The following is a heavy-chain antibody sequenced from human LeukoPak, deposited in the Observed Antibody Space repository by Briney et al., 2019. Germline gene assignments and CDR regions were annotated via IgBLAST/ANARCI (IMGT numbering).Heavy chain of an antibody. J-gene: IGHJ6*02. V-gene: IGHV1-69*13. D-gene: IGHD3-22*01. CDR3: ARTYYYDSSGYYKDYYYYGMDV. CDR1: GGTFSSYA. CDR2: IIPIFGTA. Sequence: ASVKVSCKASGGTFSSYAISWVRQAPGQGLEWMGGIIPIFGTANYAQKFQGRVTITADESTSTAYMELSSLRSEDTAVYYCARTYYYDSSGYYKDYYYYGMDVWGQGTTVTVSS.